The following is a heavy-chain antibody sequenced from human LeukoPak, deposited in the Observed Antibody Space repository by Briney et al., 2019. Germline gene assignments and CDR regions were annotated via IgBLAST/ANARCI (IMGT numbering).Heavy chain of an antibody. D-gene: IGHD6-13*01. CDR3: ARDGTGAGLYFDL. J-gene: IGHJ4*01. V-gene: IGHV3-7*01. Sequence: GGSLRLSCAVARFTLSEYWMNWVRQPPGKGLEWVGSISQNGGEKSYVDAVKGRFTISRDNPKDSLYLQMSSLRAEDTAVYYCARDGTGAGLYFDLRGEGSLVTVSS. CDR2: ISQNGGEK. CDR1: RFTLSEYW.